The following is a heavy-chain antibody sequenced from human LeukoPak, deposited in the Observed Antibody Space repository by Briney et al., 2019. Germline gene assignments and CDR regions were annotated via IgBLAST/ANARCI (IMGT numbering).Heavy chain of an antibody. J-gene: IGHJ4*02. CDR2: IYYSGNT. Sequence: SETLSLTCSVSGGSVSSSSFYWGWIRQPPGKGLEWIGSIYYSGNTYYNPSLESRVTISIDTSKNQFSLNLSSVTAADTAVYYCARHLGYSPLDYWGQGTLVTVSS. V-gene: IGHV4-39*01. CDR3: ARHLGYSPLDY. CDR1: GGSVSSSSFY. D-gene: IGHD1-26*01.